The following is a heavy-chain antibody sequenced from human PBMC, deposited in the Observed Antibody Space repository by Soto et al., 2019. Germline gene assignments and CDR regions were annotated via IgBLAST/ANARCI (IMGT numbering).Heavy chain of an antibody. CDR3: ASDAPPIDY. J-gene: IGHJ4*02. V-gene: IGHV1-18*01. CDR1: GYTFTSYH. CDR2: ISAYNTNT. Sequence: QVQLVQSGAEVKKPGASVKVSCKTSGYTFTSYHISWVRQAPGQGLEWMGWISAYNTNTNYAQKFQGRVTMTTDTLRSTGYRALGGMRSADTAVYDCASDAPPIDYWGKGTLVTVSS.